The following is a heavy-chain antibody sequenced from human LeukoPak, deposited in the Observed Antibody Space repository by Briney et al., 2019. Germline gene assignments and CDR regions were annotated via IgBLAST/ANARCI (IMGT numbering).Heavy chain of an antibody. J-gene: IGHJ5*02. D-gene: IGHD3-22*01. Sequence: GGSLRLSCAASGFSFSNAWMSWVRQAPGKGLEWVSVIYSGGSTYYADSVKGRFTISRDNSKNTLYLQMNSLRAEDTAVYYCASGSSGYYSGWFAPWGQGTLVTVSS. CDR2: IYSGGST. CDR3: ASGSSGYYSGWFAP. V-gene: IGHV3-53*01. CDR1: GFSFSNAW.